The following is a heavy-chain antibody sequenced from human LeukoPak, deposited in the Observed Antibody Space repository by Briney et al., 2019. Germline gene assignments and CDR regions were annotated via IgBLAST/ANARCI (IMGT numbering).Heavy chain of an antibody. Sequence: PGGSLRLACGASGFTFSDYYMSWIRQAPGKGLEWVSYISSSGSTIYYADSVKGRFTISRDNAKNSLYLQMNSLRAEDTAVYYCARDYYDSSCYYFDYWGQGTLVTVSS. D-gene: IGHD3-22*01. CDR1: GFTFSDYY. CDR2: ISSSGSTI. CDR3: ARDYYDSSCYYFDY. V-gene: IGHV3-11*04. J-gene: IGHJ4*02.